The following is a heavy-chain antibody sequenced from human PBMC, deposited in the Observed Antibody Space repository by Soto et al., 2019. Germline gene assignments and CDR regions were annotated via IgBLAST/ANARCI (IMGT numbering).Heavy chain of an antibody. CDR2: ISAYNGNT. J-gene: IGHJ3*02. D-gene: IGHD3-22*01. Sequence: ASVKVSCKASGYTFTSYGISWVRQAPGQGLEWMGWISAYNGNTNYAQKLQGRVTMTTDTSTSTAYMELRSLSSVTAADTAVYYCARDSTPPYDSSGYYHVHAFDIWGQGTMVTVSS. CDR3: ARDSTPPYDSSGYYHVHAFDI. V-gene: IGHV1-18*01. CDR1: GYTFTSYG.